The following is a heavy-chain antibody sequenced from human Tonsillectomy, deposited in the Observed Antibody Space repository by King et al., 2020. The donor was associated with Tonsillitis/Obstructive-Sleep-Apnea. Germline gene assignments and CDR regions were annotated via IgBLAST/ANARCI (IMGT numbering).Heavy chain of an antibody. CDR1: GYTFTGYY. J-gene: IGHJ6*02. CDR2: INPNSGGT. D-gene: IGHD3-3*01. Sequence: VQLVESGAEVKKPGASVKVSCKASGYTFTGYYMHWVRQAPGQGLEWMGWINPNSGGTNYAQKFQGRVTMTRDTSISTAYMELSRLRSDDTAVYYCARVVLMPYYGFWSGYHYGMDVWGQGTTVTVSS. V-gene: IGHV1-2*02. CDR3: ARVVLMPYYGFWSGYHYGMDV.